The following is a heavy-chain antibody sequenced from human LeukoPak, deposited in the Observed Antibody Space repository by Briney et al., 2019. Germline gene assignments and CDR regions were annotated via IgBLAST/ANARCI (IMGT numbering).Heavy chain of an antibody. CDR1: GGSINSGSYY. CDR3: ATRRGFELFFDL. CDR2: IYASGST. Sequence: SETLSLTCAVSGGSINSGSYYWSWIRQPAGKGLEWIGRIYASGSTHYNPSLKSRVTISLDTSKNQYSLKLRSVTASDTAVYFCATRRGFELFFDLWGQGTRVTVSS. D-gene: IGHD3-10*01. V-gene: IGHV4-61*02. J-gene: IGHJ4*02.